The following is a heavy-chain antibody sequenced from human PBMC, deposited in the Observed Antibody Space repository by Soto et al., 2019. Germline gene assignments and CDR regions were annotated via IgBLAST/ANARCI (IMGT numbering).Heavy chain of an antibody. CDR1: GFTFIGYN. D-gene: IGHD4-17*01. J-gene: IGHJ3*01. CDR2: ISTRRIEI. V-gene: IGHV3-21*06. Sequence: EVQLVESGGGLVMPEESLRLSCAASGFTFIGYNMKWVRQAPGKGLEWVASISTRRIEIFYSDLVRGRFTIFRDNARNSLYLQMNSLRAEDTAVYYCATIGDHDGFDVWGQGTTVTVSS. CDR3: ATIGDHDGFDV.